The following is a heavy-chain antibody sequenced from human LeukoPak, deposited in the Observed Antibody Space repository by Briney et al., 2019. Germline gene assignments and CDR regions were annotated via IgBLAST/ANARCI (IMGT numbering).Heavy chain of an antibody. CDR2: ISSNSGIT. CDR3: ARVRAYDILTGYYSDTFDY. V-gene: IGHV3-48*01. CDR1: GFTFNTYD. D-gene: IGHD3-9*01. Sequence: GGSLRLSCAASGFTFNTYDMNWVRQAPGRGLEWVSYISSNSGITNYADSVKGRFTISRDNAKKSLYLQMNSLRAEDTAVYYCARVRAYDILTGYYSDTFDYWGQGTLVTVSS. J-gene: IGHJ4*02.